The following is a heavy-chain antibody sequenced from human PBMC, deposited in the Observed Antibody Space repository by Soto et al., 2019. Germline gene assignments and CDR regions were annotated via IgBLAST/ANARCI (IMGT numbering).Heavy chain of an antibody. Sequence: ASVKVSCKASGYTFTSYGISWVRQAPGQGLEWMGWISAYNGNTNYAQKLQGRVTMTTDTSTSTAYMELRSLRSDDTAVYYCAREGYHYDSSGYPFDYWGQGTLVTVSS. CDR3: AREGYHYDSSGYPFDY. J-gene: IGHJ4*02. CDR2: ISAYNGNT. CDR1: GYTFTSYG. D-gene: IGHD3-22*01. V-gene: IGHV1-18*01.